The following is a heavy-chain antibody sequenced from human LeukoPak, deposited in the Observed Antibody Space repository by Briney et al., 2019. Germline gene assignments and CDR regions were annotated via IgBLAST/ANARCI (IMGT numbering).Heavy chain of an antibody. V-gene: IGHV3-23*01. Sequence: GGSLRLSCAASGFSVSSNFMSWVRQAPGRGLEWVSAISGSGGSTYYADSVKGRFTISRDNAKNTLYLQMNSLRAEDTAVYYCARAAGLDYWGQGTLVTVSS. CDR2: ISGSGGST. D-gene: IGHD6-13*01. CDR1: GFSVSSNF. J-gene: IGHJ4*02. CDR3: ARAAGLDY.